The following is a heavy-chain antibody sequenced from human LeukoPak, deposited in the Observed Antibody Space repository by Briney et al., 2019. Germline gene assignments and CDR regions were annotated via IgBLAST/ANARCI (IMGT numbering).Heavy chain of an antibody. D-gene: IGHD3-22*01. V-gene: IGHV3-21*04. J-gene: IGHJ3*02. CDR2: ISSSSSYI. CDR1: GFTFSSYS. Sequence: GGSLRLSCAASGFTFSSYSMNWVRQAPGKGLEWVSSISSSSSYIYYADSVKGRFTISRDNAKNSLYLQMNSLRSEDTAVCYCARDDADQYYYDSSVYAFDIWGQGTMVTVSS. CDR3: ARDDADQYYYDSSVYAFDI.